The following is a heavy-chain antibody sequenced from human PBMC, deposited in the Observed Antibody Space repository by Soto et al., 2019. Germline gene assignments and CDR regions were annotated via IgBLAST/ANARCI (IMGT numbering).Heavy chain of an antibody. CDR2: IGGSGAPT. V-gene: IGHV3-23*01. D-gene: IGHD7-27*01. CDR3: ASKLTFGSSSDY. CDR1: GFTFSNYA. J-gene: IGHJ4*02. Sequence: EVQLLESGGGLVQPGGSLRLSCAASGFTFSNYAMNWVRRAPGKGLEWVSTIGGSGAPTYYADSVKGRFTISRDNSRNTLYLQIYSLRAEDTAIYFCASKLTFGSSSDYWGQGTLVTVSS.